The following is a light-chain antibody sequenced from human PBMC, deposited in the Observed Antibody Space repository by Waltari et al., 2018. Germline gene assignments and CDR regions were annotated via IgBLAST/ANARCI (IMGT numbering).Light chain of an antibody. CDR3: CSYAGNYIWV. V-gene: IGLV2-23*02. CDR2: DVS. J-gene: IGLJ3*02. Sequence: QSALAHPPSVSGSPGQSVSLSFPGSSPDIGRYEIVSWYQQHPGNAPKLIICDVSKRPSGVSDRFSGSKSGDTASLTISGLQFEDEADYYCCSYAGNYIWVFGGGTRLTVL. CDR1: SPDIGRYEI.